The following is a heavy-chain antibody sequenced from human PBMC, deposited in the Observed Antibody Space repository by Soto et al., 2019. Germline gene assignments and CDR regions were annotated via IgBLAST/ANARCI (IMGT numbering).Heavy chain of an antibody. CDR1: GGSISSYY. CDR2: IYYSGST. V-gene: IGHV4-59*01. J-gene: IGHJ4*02. Sequence: SETLSLTCTVSGGSISSYYWSWIRQPPGKGLEWIGYIYYSGSTNYNPSLKSRVTISVDTSKNQFSLKLSSVTAADTAVYYCARGAYGSGSYAYFDYWGQGTLVTVSS. CDR3: ARGAYGSGSYAYFDY. D-gene: IGHD3-10*01.